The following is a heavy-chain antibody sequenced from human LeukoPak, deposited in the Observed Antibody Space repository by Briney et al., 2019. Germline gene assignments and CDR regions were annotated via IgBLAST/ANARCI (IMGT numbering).Heavy chain of an antibody. V-gene: IGHV3-7*01. Sequence: GGSLRLSCAASGFTFSSYWMSWVRQAPGKGLEWVANIKQDGSEKYYVDSVKGRFTISRDNAKNSLYLQMNSLRAEDTAVYYCATDNWNLPSVTDESFDYWGQGTLVTVSS. CDR2: IKQDGSEK. CDR1: GFTFSSYW. D-gene: IGHD1-7*01. J-gene: IGHJ4*02. CDR3: ATDNWNLPSVTDESFDY.